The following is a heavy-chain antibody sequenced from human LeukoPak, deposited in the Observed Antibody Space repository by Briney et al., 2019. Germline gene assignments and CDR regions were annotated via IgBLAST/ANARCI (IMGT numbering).Heavy chain of an antibody. D-gene: IGHD2-21*01. Sequence: GGSLRLSCAASRFTFSSYAMSWVRQAPGKGLEWVSSLSGSGDITYYADSVKGRFTISRDNSKNTLYLQMNSLRAADTAIYYCAKEHLYYYWGPGTLVTVSS. CDR2: LSGSGDIT. V-gene: IGHV3-23*01. CDR3: AKEHLYYY. CDR1: RFTFSSYA. J-gene: IGHJ4*02.